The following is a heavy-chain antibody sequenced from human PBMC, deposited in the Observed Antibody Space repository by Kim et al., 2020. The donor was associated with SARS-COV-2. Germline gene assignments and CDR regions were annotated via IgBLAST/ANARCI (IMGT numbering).Heavy chain of an antibody. CDR3: AREIGAGGGYSGYGVPQRGMDV. CDR1: GYTFTSYG. V-gene: IGHV1-18*04. Sequence: ASVKVSCKASGYTFTSYGISWVRQAPGQGLEWMGWISAYNGNTNYAQKLQGRVTMTTDTSTSTAYMELRSLRSDDTAVYYCAREIGAGGGYSGYGVPQRGMDVWGQGTTVTVSS. CDR2: ISAYNGNT. D-gene: IGHD5-12*01. J-gene: IGHJ6*02.